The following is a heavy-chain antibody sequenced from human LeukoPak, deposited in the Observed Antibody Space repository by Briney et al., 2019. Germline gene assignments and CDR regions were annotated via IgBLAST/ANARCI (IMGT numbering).Heavy chain of an antibody. D-gene: IGHD3-10*01. V-gene: IGHV1-69*04. Sequence: SVKVSCKASGGTFSSYAISWMRQAPGQGLEWMGRIIPILGIANYAQKFQGRVTITADKSTSTAYMELSSLRSEDTAVYYCARDYGSGSYGGAFDIWGQGTMVTVSS. J-gene: IGHJ3*02. CDR3: ARDYGSGSYGGAFDI. CDR2: IIPILGIA. CDR1: GGTFSSYA.